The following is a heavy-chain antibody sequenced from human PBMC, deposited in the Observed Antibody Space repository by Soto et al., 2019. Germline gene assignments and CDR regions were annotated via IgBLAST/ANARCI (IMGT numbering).Heavy chain of an antibody. CDR2: ISSSSSTI. CDR3: AREGGSLNWFDP. CDR1: GFTFSSYS. J-gene: IGHJ5*02. Sequence: EVQLVESGGGLVQPGGSLRLSCAASGFTFSSYSMNWVRQAPGKGLDWVSYISSSSSTIYYADSVKGRFTISRDNAKNSLYLLMNSLRDEDTAVYYCAREGGSLNWFDPWGQGTLVTVSS. V-gene: IGHV3-48*02. D-gene: IGHD1-26*01.